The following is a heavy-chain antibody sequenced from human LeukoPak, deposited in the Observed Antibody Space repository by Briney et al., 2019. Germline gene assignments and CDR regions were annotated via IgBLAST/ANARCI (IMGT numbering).Heavy chain of an antibody. Sequence: PSETLSLTCTVSGGSISSSSYYWGWIRQPPGKRLEWIGSIYYSGSTYYNPSLKSRVTISVDTSKNQFSLKLSSVTAADTAVYYCARHGNRIAALDFDYWGQGTLVTVPS. V-gene: IGHV4-39*01. D-gene: IGHD6-6*01. CDR3: ARHGNRIAALDFDY. CDR1: GGSISSSSYY. CDR2: IYYSGST. J-gene: IGHJ4*02.